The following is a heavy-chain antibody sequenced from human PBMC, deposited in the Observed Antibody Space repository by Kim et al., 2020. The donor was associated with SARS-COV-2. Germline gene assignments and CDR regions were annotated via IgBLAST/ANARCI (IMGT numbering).Heavy chain of an antibody. D-gene: IGHD1-26*01. CDR2: T. Sequence: TKYSQKFQGRVTITRDTSASTAYMELSSLRSEDTAVYYCAREGGPDYGDYWGQGTLVTVSS. CDR3: AREGGPDYGDY. V-gene: IGHV1-3*01. J-gene: IGHJ4*02.